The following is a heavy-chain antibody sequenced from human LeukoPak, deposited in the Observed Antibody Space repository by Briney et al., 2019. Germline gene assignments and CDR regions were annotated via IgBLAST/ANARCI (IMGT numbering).Heavy chain of an antibody. J-gene: IGHJ6*02. CDR3: AKGLDYYGSGSYRDYYYYYGTDA. CDR1: GLTFSSYW. V-gene: IGHV3-74*01. Sequence: ESLRLSCAASGLTFSSYWMHWVRQAPGKGLVWVSRIKTDGSSTSYTDSVKGRFTISRDNSRNTLFLQMNSLRAEDTAVYYCAKGLDYYGSGSYRDYYYYYGTDAWGHGTTVTVSS. D-gene: IGHD3-10*01. CDR2: IKTDGSST.